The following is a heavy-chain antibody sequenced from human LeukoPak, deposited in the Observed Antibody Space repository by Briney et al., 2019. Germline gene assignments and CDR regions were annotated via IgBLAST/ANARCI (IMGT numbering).Heavy chain of an antibody. CDR2: ISGSGGST. J-gene: IGHJ4*02. V-gene: IGHV3-23*01. CDR3: AATYGSGSYYSPGDY. D-gene: IGHD3-10*01. CDR1: GFTFSSYA. Sequence: GGSLRLSCAASGFTFSSYAMSWVRQAPGKGLEWVSAISGSGGSTYYADSVKGRFTISRDNSKNTLYLQMNSLRAEDTAVYYWAATYGSGSYYSPGDYWGQGTLVNGSS.